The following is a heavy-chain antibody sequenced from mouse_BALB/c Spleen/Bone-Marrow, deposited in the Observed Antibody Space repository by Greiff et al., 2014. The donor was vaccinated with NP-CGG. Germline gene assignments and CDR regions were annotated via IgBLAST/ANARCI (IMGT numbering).Heavy chain of an antibody. V-gene: IGHV1-67*01. CDR1: GYTFTDYA. J-gene: IGHJ3*01. Sequence: QVQLQQPGPELVRPGVSVKTSCKGSGYTFTDYAMHWVKQSHAKSLEWIGVISTYSGNTNYNQKFKGKATMTVDKSSSTAYMELARLTSEDSAIYYCASPIYYGTYEGFPYWGQGTLVTVSA. CDR3: ASPIYYGTYEGFPY. CDR2: ISTYSGNT. D-gene: IGHD2-1*01.